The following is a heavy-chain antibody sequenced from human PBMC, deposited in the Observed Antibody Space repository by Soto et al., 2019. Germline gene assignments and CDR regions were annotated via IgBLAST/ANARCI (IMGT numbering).Heavy chain of an antibody. CDR1: GFTVSTSY. CDR2: LYSGGSA. Sequence: EVQLVDSAGGLVQAGGSLRLSCAASGFTVSTSYLNWVRQAPGKGLEWVSVLYSGGSAYYGDSVRGRFSISRDNSKHTVDLQMNSLRAEDTGVDYCARGRGSSSSGYFNYCYMDVWGKGATVTFSS. J-gene: IGHJ6*03. D-gene: IGHD6-6*01. V-gene: IGHV3-66*01. CDR3: ARGRGSSSSGYFNYCYMDV.